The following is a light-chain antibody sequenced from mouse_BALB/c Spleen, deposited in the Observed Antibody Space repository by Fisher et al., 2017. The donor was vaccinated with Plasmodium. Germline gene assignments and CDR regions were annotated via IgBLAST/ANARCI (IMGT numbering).Light chain of an antibody. V-gene: IGKV5-43*01. Sequence: DIVMTQSTVTLSVTPGESVSLSCRASQTVNNNLHWYQQKSHESPRLLINYTSQSISGIPSRFSGSGSGTDFTLSINRVETEDFGMYFCQQSNSWPLTFGAGTKLELK. CDR3: QQSNSWPLT. CDR1: QTVNNN. J-gene: IGKJ5*01. CDR2: YTS.